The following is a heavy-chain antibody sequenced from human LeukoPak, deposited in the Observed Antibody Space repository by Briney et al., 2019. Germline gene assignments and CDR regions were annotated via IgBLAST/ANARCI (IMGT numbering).Heavy chain of an antibody. CDR3: ASARGYDYYYYYGMDV. Sequence: PSETLSLTCAVSGGSISSSNWWSWVRQPPGKGLEWIGEIYHSGSTNYNPSLKSRVTISVDKSTNQFSLKLSSVTAADTAVYYCASARGYDYYYYYGMDVWGQGTTVTVSS. J-gene: IGHJ6*02. D-gene: IGHD5-12*01. CDR1: GGSISSSNW. V-gene: IGHV4-4*02. CDR2: IYHSGST.